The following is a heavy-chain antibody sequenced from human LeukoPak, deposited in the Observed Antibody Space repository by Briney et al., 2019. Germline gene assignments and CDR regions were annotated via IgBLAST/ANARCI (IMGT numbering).Heavy chain of an antibody. J-gene: IGHJ3*02. D-gene: IGHD1-26*01. CDR3: ARDTRGRWRIVGATGSATDAFDI. V-gene: IGHV4-39*07. CDR2: IYHSGST. CDR1: GGSISSSSYY. Sequence: SETLSLTCTVSGGSISSSSYYWGWIRQPPGKGLEWIGSIYHSGSTYYNPSLKSRVTISVDTSKNQFSLKLGSVTAADTAVYYCARDTRGRWRIVGATGSATDAFDIWGQGTMVTVSS.